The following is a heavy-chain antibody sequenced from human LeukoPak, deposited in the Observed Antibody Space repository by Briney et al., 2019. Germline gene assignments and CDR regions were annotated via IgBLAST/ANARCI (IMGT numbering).Heavy chain of an antibody. J-gene: IGHJ5*02. V-gene: IGHV1-69*13. CDR1: GYTFTTYG. Sequence: SVKVSCKGSGYTFTTYGITWVRQAPGQGLEWMGGIIPIFGTANYAQKFQGRVTITADESTSTAYMELSSLRSEDTAVYYCARWKWELPHWFDPWGQGTLVTVSS. CDR2: IIPIFGTA. CDR3: ARWKWELPHWFDP. D-gene: IGHD1-26*01.